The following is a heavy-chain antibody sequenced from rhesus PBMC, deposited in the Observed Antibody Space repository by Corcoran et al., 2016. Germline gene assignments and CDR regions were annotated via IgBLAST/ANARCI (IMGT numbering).Heavy chain of an antibody. Sequence: QVQLQESGPGLVKPSETLSLTFPVPGGSISGYYWSWIRQHPGEGVGWFGRFYGRGGSTDYNPSLKSRVTMSTDTSKNQFSLKLSSVTAADTAVYYCATRYYNFWSGSFDAFDFWGQGLRVTVSS. CDR1: GGSISGYY. CDR3: ATRYYNFWSGSFDAFDF. J-gene: IGHJ3*01. V-gene: IGHV4-160*01. CDR2: FYGRGGST. D-gene: IGHD3-3*01.